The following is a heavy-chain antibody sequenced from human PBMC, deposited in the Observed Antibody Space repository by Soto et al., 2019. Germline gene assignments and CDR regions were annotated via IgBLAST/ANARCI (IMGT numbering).Heavy chain of an antibody. V-gene: IGHV4-39*01. CDR1: GGSISSSSYY. J-gene: IGHJ4*02. D-gene: IGHD3-22*01. Sequence: WETLSLTCTVSGGSISSSSYYWVWIRQPAGKGMEWIGSIYYSGTTYSKSTIKRRVTISVDTSKNQFSLTLSSVTAADTAVYYCARRGDSSGYSDYILDYWGQGTLVTVSS. CDR2: IYYSGTT. CDR3: ARRGDSSGYSDYILDY.